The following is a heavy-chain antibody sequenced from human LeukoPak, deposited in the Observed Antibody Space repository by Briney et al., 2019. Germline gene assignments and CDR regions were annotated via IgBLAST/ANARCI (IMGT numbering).Heavy chain of an antibody. D-gene: IGHD2-21*01. Sequence: PGGSLRLSCAASGFTFSSYSMSWVRRAPGKGLEWVSAISGGGDNTYYTDSVRGRFTISRDNSKDTLYLQIYSLRDEDTAVYYCARGSTVWGYEYFPHWGQGTPVTVSS. CDR2: ISGGGDNT. CDR1: GFTFSSYS. V-gene: IGHV3-23*01. CDR3: ARGSTVWGYEYFPH. J-gene: IGHJ1*01.